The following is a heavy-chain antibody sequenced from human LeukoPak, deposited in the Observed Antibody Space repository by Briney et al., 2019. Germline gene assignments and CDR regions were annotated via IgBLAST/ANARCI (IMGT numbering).Heavy chain of an antibody. D-gene: IGHD2-2*01. J-gene: IGHJ5*02. Sequence: SETLSLTCTVSGGSISSYYWSWIRQPPGKGLEWIGYIYYSGSTNYNPSLKSRVTISVDTSKNQFSLKLSSVTAADTAVYYCARGGGCSSTSCYRTTNWFDPWGQGTLVTVSS. CDR1: GGSISSYY. CDR2: IYYSGST. V-gene: IGHV4-59*12. CDR3: ARGGGCSSTSCYRTTNWFDP.